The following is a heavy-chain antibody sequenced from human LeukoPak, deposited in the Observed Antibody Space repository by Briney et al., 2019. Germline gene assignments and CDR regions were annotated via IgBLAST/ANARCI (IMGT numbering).Heavy chain of an antibody. J-gene: IGHJ4*02. D-gene: IGHD3-10*01. CDR3: ARVDYYGSEYYFDY. V-gene: IGHV3-20*04. CDR2: INWNGGST. Sequence: GGSLRLSCAASGFNFDDYGMSWVRQAPGKGLEWVSGINWNGGSTGYADSVKGRFTISRDNAKNSLYLQINSLRAEDTALYYCARVDYYGSEYYFDYWGQGTLVTVSS. CDR1: GFNFDDYG.